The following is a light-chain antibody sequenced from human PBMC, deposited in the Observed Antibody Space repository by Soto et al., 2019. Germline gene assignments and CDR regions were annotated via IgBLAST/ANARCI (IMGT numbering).Light chain of an antibody. CDR1: SSDVGGSKY. J-gene: IGLJ1*01. V-gene: IGLV2-14*01. CDR3: TSSTRDSLYV. CDR2: EVT. Sequence: QSVLTQPASVSGSPGQSIPISCTGTSSDVGGSKYVSWYQQYPGKVPRLLIYEVTSRPSGVSNRFSGSKSGNTASLTISGLQAEDEADYFCTSSTRDSLYVFGTGTKVTAL.